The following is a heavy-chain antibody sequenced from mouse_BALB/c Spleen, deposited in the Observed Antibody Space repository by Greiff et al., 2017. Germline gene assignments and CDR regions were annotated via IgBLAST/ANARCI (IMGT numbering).Heavy chain of an antibody. CDR1: GYAFSSYW. V-gene: IGHV1-80*01. CDR2: IYPGDGDT. CDR3: ATYGNYAMDY. D-gene: IGHD2-10*02. J-gene: IGHJ4*01. Sequence: QVQLQQSGAELVRPGSSVKISCKASGYAFSSYWVNWVKQRPGQGLEWIGQIYPGDGDTNYNGKFTGKATRTADKSSITAYMKLSSLTYEDSAVYFCATYGNYAMDYWGQGTSVTVSS.